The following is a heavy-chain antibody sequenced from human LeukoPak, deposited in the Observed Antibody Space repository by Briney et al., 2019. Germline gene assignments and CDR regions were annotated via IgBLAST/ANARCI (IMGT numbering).Heavy chain of an antibody. J-gene: IGHJ4*02. CDR3: ATFEYSSSSFDY. CDR1: GFTFSSYA. Sequence: GGSLRLSCAASGFTFSSYAMSWVRQAPGKGLEWVSAISGSGGSTYYANSVKGRFTISRDNSKNTLYLQMNSLRAEDTAVYYCATFEYSSSSFDYWGQGTLVTVSS. CDR2: ISGSGGST. V-gene: IGHV3-23*01. D-gene: IGHD6-6*01.